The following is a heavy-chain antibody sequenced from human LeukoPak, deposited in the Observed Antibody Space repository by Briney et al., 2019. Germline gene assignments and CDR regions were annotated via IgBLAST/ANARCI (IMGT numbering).Heavy chain of an antibody. CDR2: IYSGGST. V-gene: IGHV3-66*01. D-gene: IGHD1-26*01. CDR1: GFTVSSNY. CDR3: ARGLWELPYYYYYYMDV. J-gene: IGHJ6*03. Sequence: PGGSLRLSCAASGFTVSSNYMSWVRQAPGKGLEWVSVIYSGGSTYYADSVKGRFTISRDNSKNTLYLQMNSLRAEDTAVYYCARGLWELPYYYYYYMDVWGKGTTVTISS.